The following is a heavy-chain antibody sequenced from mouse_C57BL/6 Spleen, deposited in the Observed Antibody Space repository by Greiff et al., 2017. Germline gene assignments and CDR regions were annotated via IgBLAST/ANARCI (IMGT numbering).Heavy chain of an antibody. CDR3: TRDVYYDGSSYSYWYFDV. Sequence: SGAELVRPGASVTLSCKASGYTFTDYEMHWVKQTPVHGLEWIGAIDPETGGTAYNQKFKGKGILTADKSSSTAYMELRSLTTEDTAVYNCTRDVYYDGSSYSYWYFDVWGTGTTVTVSS. D-gene: IGHD1-1*01. CDR2: IDPETGGT. V-gene: IGHV1-15*01. CDR1: GYTFTDYE. J-gene: IGHJ1*03.